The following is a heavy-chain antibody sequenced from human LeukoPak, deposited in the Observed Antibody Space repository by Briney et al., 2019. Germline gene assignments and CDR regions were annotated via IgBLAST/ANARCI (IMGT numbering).Heavy chain of an antibody. V-gene: IGHV1-46*01. Sequence: ASVKVSCKASGYTFTSYYMHWVRQAPGQGLEWMGLINPSGGSTSYAQKFQGRVTMTRNTSISTAYMELSSLRSEDTAVYYCARAGGYCGRISCPYYFDYWGQGSLVAVSS. J-gene: IGHJ4*02. D-gene: IGHD2-15*01. CDR1: GYTFTSYY. CDR3: ARAGGYCGRISCPYYFDY. CDR2: INPSGGST.